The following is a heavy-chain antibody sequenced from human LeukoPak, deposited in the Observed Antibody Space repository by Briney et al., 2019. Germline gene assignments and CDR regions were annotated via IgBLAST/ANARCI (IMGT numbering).Heavy chain of an antibody. CDR3: ARRGWLVNFDY. CDR1: GFTFSNNA. V-gene: IGHV3-23*01. D-gene: IGHD6-19*01. CDR2: ISSSGDNT. J-gene: IGHJ4*02. Sequence: GGSLRLSCAASGFTFSNNAMSWVRQAPGKGLEWVSSISSSGDNTHYADSVKGRFTISRDNSKDTLYLQMNTLRGGDTGIYYSARRGWLVNFDYWSQGTLVTVSS.